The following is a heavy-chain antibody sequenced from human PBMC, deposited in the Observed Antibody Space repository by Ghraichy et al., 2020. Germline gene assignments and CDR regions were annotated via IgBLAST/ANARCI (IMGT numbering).Heavy chain of an antibody. D-gene: IGHD6-19*01. CDR1: GFTFSSYS. Sequence: WGSLRLSCAASGFTFSSYSMNWVRQAPGKGLEWVSSISSSSSYIYYADSVKGRFTISRDNAKNSLYLQMNSLRAEDTAVYYCAREGIGYSSGWHSYYYYGMDVWGQGTTVTVSS. CDR2: ISSSSSYI. V-gene: IGHV3-21*01. CDR3: AREGIGYSSGWHSYYYYGMDV. J-gene: IGHJ6*02.